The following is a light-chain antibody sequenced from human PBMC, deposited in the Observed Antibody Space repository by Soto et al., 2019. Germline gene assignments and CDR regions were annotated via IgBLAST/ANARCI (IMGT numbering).Light chain of an antibody. Sequence: EIVMTQSPATLSVSPGERATLSCRARQSVSSNLAWYQQKPGQAPRLLIYGASTRATGIPARFSGSGSGTEFTLTLSSLQSEDFAVYYCQQYNNWPWTFGQGTKVDI. J-gene: IGKJ1*01. CDR2: GAS. CDR3: QQYNNWPWT. V-gene: IGKV3-15*01. CDR1: QSVSSN.